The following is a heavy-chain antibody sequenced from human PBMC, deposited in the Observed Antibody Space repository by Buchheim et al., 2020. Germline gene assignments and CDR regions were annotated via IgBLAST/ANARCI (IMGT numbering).Heavy chain of an antibody. CDR1: GFTFSSYS. CDR3: ALVMVYATHAFDY. CDR2: ISSSSSYI. J-gene: IGHJ4*02. Sequence: EVQLVESGGGLVKPGGSLRLSCAASGFTFSSYSMNWVRQAAGKGLEWVSSISSSSSYIYYADAVKGRFTISRDNAKNSLYLQMNSLRAEDTAVYYCALVMVYATHAFDYWGQGTL. D-gene: IGHD2-8*01. V-gene: IGHV3-21*01.